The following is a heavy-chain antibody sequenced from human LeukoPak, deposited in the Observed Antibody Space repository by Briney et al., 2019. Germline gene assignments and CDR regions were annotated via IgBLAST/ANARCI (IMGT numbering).Heavy chain of an antibody. CDR3: AKRNGYSYGPSGSLFDY. CDR2: ISGSGGST. V-gene: IGHV3-23*01. CDR1: GFTFSSYA. J-gene: IGHJ4*02. Sequence: GGSLRLSCAASGFTFSSYAMSWVRQAPGKGLEWVSAISGSGGSTYYADSVKGRFTISRDNSKNTLYLQMNSLRAEDTAVYYCAKRNGYSYGPSGSLFDYWGQGTLVTVSS. D-gene: IGHD5-18*01.